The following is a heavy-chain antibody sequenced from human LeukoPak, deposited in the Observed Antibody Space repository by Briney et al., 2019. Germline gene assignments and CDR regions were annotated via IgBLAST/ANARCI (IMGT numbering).Heavy chain of an antibody. CDR3: AREQWLGPGGFDP. CDR1: GGSISSYH. D-gene: IGHD6-19*01. J-gene: IGHJ5*02. V-gene: IGHV4-59*01. Sequence: SETLSLTCTVSGGSISSYHWSWIRQPPGKGLEWIGYIYYSGSTNYNPSLKSRVTISVDTSKNQFSLKLSSVTAADTAVYYCAREQWLGPGGFDPWGQGALVTVSS. CDR2: IYYSGST.